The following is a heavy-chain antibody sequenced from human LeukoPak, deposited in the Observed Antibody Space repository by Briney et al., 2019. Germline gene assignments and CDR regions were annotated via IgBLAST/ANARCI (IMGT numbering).Heavy chain of an antibody. V-gene: IGHV4-30-2*01. Sequence: TLSLTCAVSGGSISSGGYSWRWIRQPPGKGLEWIGYIYHSGSTYYNPSLKSRVTISVDRSKNQFSLKLSSVTAADTAVYYCARGGDYGDTYFDYWGQGTLVTVSS. CDR1: GGSISSGGYS. CDR2: IYHSGST. D-gene: IGHD4-17*01. CDR3: ARGGDYGDTYFDY. J-gene: IGHJ4*02.